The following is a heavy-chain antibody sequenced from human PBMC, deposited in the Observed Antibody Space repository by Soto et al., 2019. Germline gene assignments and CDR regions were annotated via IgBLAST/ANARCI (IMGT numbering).Heavy chain of an antibody. CDR1: GYSFLNFW. CDR2: IYPGDSDT. CDR3: ARHHSPQYSFTYGDF. Sequence: GESLKISCKASGYSFLNFWIGWVRQVPGKGPEWMGLIYPGDSDTRYSPSFQGQVTISAVQSRTTAYLQLSSLKASDSAIYYCARHHSPQYSFTYGDFWGQGTRVTVSS. V-gene: IGHV5-51*01. D-gene: IGHD5-18*01. J-gene: IGHJ4*02.